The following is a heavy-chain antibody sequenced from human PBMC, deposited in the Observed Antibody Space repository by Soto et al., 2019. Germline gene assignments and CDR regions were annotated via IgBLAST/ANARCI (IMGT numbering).Heavy chain of an antibody. Sequence: SETLSLTCTVSGGSISSSSYSWGWIRQPPGKGPEWIGTFYYSGSTYYNPSLKSRVTISVDTTKNQFFLKLNSVTAADTAVYYCARGLITGSQYSGGWYYFDSWGQGTQVTVSS. CDR2: FYYSGST. J-gene: IGHJ4*02. CDR3: ARGLITGSQYSGGWYYFDS. CDR1: GGSISSSSYS. V-gene: IGHV4-39*01. D-gene: IGHD1-26*01.